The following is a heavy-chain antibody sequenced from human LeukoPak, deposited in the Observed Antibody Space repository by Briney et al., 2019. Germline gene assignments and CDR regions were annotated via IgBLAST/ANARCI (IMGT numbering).Heavy chain of an antibody. V-gene: IGHV1-2*02. Sequence: EAPVKVSCKASGYTFTGYYMHWVRQAPGQGLEWMGWINPNSGGTNYAQKFQGRVTMTRDTSISTAYMELSRLRSDDTAVYYCARDSFLTFLVVAATNWFDPWGQGTLVTVSS. CDR2: INPNSGGT. D-gene: IGHD2-15*01. CDR3: ARDSFLTFLVVAATNWFDP. J-gene: IGHJ5*02. CDR1: GYTFTGYY.